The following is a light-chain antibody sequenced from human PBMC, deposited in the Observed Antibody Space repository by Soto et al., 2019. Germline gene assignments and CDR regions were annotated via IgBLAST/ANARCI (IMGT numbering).Light chain of an antibody. Sequence: SYELTQPRSLSVAPGKTARITCGGDNIGNKNVQWYQQKSGQAPVLVIYYDDDRPSGIPERFDGSNSGNTATLTISRVEGEDEADYYCQVWGSSSDHVVFGGGTKLTVL. CDR3: QVWGSSSDHVV. CDR2: YDD. J-gene: IGLJ2*01. CDR1: NIGNKN. V-gene: IGLV3-21*01.